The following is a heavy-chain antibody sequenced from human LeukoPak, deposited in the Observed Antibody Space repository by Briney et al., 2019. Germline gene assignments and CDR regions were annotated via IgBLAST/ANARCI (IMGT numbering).Heavy chain of an antibody. CDR3: ARGGAAMATPDHYYYMDV. CDR2: INHSGST. Sequence: PSETLSLTCAVYGGSFSGYYWSWIRQPPGKGLEWIGEINHSGSTNYNPSLKSRVTISVDTSKNQFSLKLSSVTAADTAVYYCARGGAAMATPDHYYYMDVWGKGTTVTVSS. J-gene: IGHJ6*03. D-gene: IGHD5-18*01. CDR1: GGSFSGYY. V-gene: IGHV4-34*01.